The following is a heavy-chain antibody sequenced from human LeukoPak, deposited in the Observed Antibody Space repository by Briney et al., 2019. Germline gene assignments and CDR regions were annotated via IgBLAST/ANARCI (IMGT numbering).Heavy chain of an antibody. CDR1: GGSISSYY. V-gene: IGHV4-59*01. D-gene: IGHD1-1*01. Sequence: SETLSLTCTVSGGSISSYYWSWIRQPPGKGLEWIGYIYYSGSTNYNPSLKSRVTISVDTSKNQFSLKLSSVTAADTAVYYCARDRTQLERWGYYYYGMGVWGKGTTVTVSS. CDR3: ARDRTQLERWGYYYYGMGV. CDR2: IYYSGST. J-gene: IGHJ6*04.